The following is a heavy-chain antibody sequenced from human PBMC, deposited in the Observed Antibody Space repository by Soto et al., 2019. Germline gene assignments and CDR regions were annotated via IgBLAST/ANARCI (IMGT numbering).Heavy chain of an antibody. CDR1: GFTFSSYS. J-gene: IGHJ6*02. D-gene: IGHD1-26*01. CDR3: ARVPLLVASPTTSTGMDV. Sequence: PGGSLRLSCAASGFTFSSYSINWVRQAPGKGLEWVSSISSSSSYIYYADSVKGRFTISRDNAKNSLYLQMNSLRAEDTAVYYCARVPLLVASPTTSTGMDVWGQGTTVTVYS. V-gene: IGHV3-21*01. CDR2: ISSSSSYI.